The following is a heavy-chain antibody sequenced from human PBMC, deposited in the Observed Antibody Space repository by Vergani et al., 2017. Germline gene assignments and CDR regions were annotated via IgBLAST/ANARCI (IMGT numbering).Heavy chain of an antibody. CDR1: GYTFTSYG. D-gene: IGHD3-10*01. J-gene: IGHJ4*02. CDR3: ARTLRVPVPRKNYYFDY. V-gene: IGHV1-69*13. Sequence: QVQLVQSGAEVKKPGASVKVSCKASGYTFTSYGISWVRQAPGQGLEWMGRIIPIFGTANYAQKFQGRVTITADESTSTAYMELSSLRSEDTAVYYCARTLRVPVPRKNYYFDYWGQGTLVTVSS. CDR2: IIPIFGTA.